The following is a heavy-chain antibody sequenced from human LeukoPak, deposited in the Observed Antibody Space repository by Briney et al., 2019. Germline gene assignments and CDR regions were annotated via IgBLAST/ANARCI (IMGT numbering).Heavy chain of an antibody. CDR3: ARRQGCSSSSCPPDS. D-gene: IGHD2-15*01. V-gene: IGHV5-51*01. CDR2: IYPGDSDT. Sequence: HGESLKISCRGSGYSFTTYWIGWVRQMPGKGLEWMGIIYPGDSDTRYSPSFQGQVTMSADKSINTAYLQWSSLKASDTAMYYCARRQGCSSSSCPPDSWGRGTLVTVSS. J-gene: IGHJ4*02. CDR1: GYSFTTYW.